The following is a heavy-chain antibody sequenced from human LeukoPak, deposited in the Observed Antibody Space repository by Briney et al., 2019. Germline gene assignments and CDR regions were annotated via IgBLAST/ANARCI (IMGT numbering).Heavy chain of an antibody. CDR2: INHSGST. CDR3: ATTTVTTDPYYFDS. J-gene: IGHJ4*02. D-gene: IGHD4-17*01. Sequence: LRLSCAASGFTFSSYEMNWIRQPPGKGLEWIGEINHSGSTNYNPSLKSRVTISVDTSKNQFSLKLSSVTAADTAVYYCATTTVTTDPYYFDSWGQGTLVTVSS. V-gene: IGHV4-34*08. CDR1: GFTFSSYE.